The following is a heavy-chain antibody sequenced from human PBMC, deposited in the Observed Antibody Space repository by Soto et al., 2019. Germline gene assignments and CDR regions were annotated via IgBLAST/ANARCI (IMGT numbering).Heavy chain of an antibody. CDR2: INHSRST. CDR1: GGSFSGYY. Sequence: QVQLHQWGAGLLKPSETLSLTCAVYGGSFSGYYWSWIRQPPGKGLEWIGEINHSRSTNYNPSLKSRVTISVDTSKNQFSLKLSSVTAADTAVYYCSSRPEIEGWFDPWGQGTLVTVSS. CDR3: SSRPEIEGWFDP. V-gene: IGHV4-34*01. D-gene: IGHD3-22*01. J-gene: IGHJ5*02.